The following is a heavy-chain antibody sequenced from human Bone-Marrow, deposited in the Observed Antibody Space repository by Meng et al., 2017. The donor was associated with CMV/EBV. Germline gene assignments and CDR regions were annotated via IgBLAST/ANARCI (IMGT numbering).Heavy chain of an antibody. D-gene: IGHD6-13*01. V-gene: IGHV1-69*05. CDR1: GGTFSSYA. CDR3: ARLLHSSWYIYYYYYGKDV. Sequence: SVKVSCKASGGTFSSYAISWVRQAPGQGLEWMGGIIPIFGTANYAQKFQGRVTITTDESTSTAYMELSSLRSEDTAVYYCARLLHSSWYIYYYYYGKDVWGQGNTVNV. CDR2: IIPIFGTA. J-gene: IGHJ6*02.